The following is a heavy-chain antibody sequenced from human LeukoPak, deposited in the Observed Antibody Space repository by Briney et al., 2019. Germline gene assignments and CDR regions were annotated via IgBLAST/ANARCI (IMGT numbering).Heavy chain of an antibody. V-gene: IGHV3-48*02. CDR3: ASDQRYAFDY. CDR1: GFSFTDYP. CDR2: IRTSAEGANYA. D-gene: IGHD3-9*01. J-gene: IGHJ4*02. Sequence: GGSLRLSCATSGFSFTDYPMNWVRRASGKGLEWGSNIRTSAEGANYAYYADSVKGRVTISRDDAKNTLDLHMNSLRDDDTAVYYCASDQRYAFDYWGQGILVTVSS.